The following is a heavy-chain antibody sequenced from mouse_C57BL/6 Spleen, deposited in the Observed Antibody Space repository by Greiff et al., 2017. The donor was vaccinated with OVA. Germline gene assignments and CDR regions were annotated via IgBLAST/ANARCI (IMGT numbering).Heavy chain of an antibody. V-gene: IGHV1-26*01. CDR1: GYTFTDYY. J-gene: IGHJ2*01. CDR2: INPNNGGT. Sequence: EVQLQQSGPELVKPGASVKISCKASGYTFTDYYMNWVKQSHGKSLEWIGDINPNNGGTSYNQKFKGKATLTVDKSSSTAYMELRSLTSEDSAVYYCVRSGAYYYFDYWGQGTTLTVSS. CDR3: VRSGAYYYFDY. D-gene: IGHD2-10*01.